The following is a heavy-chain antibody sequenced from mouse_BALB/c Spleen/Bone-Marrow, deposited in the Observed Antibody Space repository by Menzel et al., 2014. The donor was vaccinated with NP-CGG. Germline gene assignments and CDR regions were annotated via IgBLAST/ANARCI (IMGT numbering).Heavy chain of an antibody. CDR3: ARDYYGSSYAMDY. V-gene: IGHV5-9-4*01. CDR1: GFTFSSYA. D-gene: IGHD1-1*01. Sequence: EVHLVESGGGLVKPGGSLKLSCAASGFTFSSYAMSWVRQSPEKRLEWVAEISSGGSYTYYPDTVTGRFTISRDNAKNTLYLEMSSLRSEDTAMCYCARDYYGSSYAMDYWGQGTSVTVSS. CDR2: ISSGGSYT. J-gene: IGHJ4*01.